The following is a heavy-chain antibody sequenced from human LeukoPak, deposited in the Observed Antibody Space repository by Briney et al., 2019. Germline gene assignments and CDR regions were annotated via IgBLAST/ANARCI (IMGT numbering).Heavy chain of an antibody. CDR1: EFTFSTYT. D-gene: IGHD6-13*01. CDR2: ITRTGSHT. V-gene: IGHV3-21*01. J-gene: IGHJ3*02. Sequence: GGSLRLSCAASEFTFSTYTMNWVRQAPGKGLEWVSSITRTGSHTYYAGSMKGRFTISRDNAKDSLHLQMNSLRAEDTAVYYCTRTGSSPSDAFDIWGQGTVVTVSS. CDR3: TRTGSSPSDAFDI.